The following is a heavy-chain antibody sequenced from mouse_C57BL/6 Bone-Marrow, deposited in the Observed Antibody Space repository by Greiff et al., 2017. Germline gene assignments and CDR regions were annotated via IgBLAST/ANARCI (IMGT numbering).Heavy chain of an antibody. CDR2: ISNLAYSI. Sequence: DVMLVESGGGLVQPGGSLKLSCAASGFTFSDYGMAWVRQAPRKGPEWVAFISNLAYSIYYADTVTGRFTISRENAKNTLYLEMSSLRSEDTAMYYCARHGDRYFDYWGQGTTLTVSS. V-gene: IGHV5-15*01. J-gene: IGHJ2*01. CDR1: GFTFSDYG. CDR3: ARHGDRYFDY. D-gene: IGHD3-3*01.